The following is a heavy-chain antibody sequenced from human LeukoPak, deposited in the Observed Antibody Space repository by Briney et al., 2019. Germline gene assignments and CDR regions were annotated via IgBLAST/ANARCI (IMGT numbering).Heavy chain of an antibody. CDR3: ARDGTAAGLYFDL. J-gene: IGHJ4*01. Sequence: GGSLRLSCEVSGLTFTDYWMNWVCQAPGKGPEWVASIRQDGSEKTYVDSVKGRFTISRDNTKNSLSLQLNGLRAEDTAVYYCARDGTAAGLYFDLWGQGTLVTVSS. V-gene: IGHV3-7*01. CDR1: GLTFTDYW. D-gene: IGHD6-13*01. CDR2: IRQDGSEK.